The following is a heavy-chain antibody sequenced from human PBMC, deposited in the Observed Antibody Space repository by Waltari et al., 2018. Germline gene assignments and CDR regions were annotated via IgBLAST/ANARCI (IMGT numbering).Heavy chain of an antibody. CDR3: ARVRFEGSG. CDR1: GFTFSSYS. J-gene: IGHJ4*02. D-gene: IGHD3-3*01. V-gene: IGHV3-21*01. CDR2: ISSSSSYI. Sequence: EVQLVESGGGLVKPGGSLRLSCAASGFTFSSYSMNWVRQAPGKRLDVVSSISSSSSYIYYADSVKGRFTISRDNAKNSLYLQMNSLRAEDTAVYYCARVRFEGSGWGQGTLVTVSS.